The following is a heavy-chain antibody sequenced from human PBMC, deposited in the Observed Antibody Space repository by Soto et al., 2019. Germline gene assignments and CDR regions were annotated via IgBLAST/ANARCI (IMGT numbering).Heavy chain of an antibody. J-gene: IGHJ4*02. CDR3: AKEKVYSNYQYYFDS. V-gene: IGHV3-9*01. CDR1: GFTFENYA. Sequence: EVQLVESGGGLVQPGRSLRLSCAASGFTFENYAMHWVRQGPGKGLEWVSGISWHSGTIGYADSVRGRFTNSRDNAKNSLYLQMNSLRPEDTALYYCAKEKVYSNYQYYFDSWDQGTLVTVSS. D-gene: IGHD4-4*01. CDR2: ISWHSGTI.